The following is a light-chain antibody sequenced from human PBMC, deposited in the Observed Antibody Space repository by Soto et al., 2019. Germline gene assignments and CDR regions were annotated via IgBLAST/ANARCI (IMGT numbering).Light chain of an antibody. Sequence: QSVLTHPASVSGSPGQSITLSLTGTSSEIGGYNYVSWYQQHPGKAPKFIIYDVSNRPSGVSNRFSGSKSGNTASLTISGLQAEDEADYYCSSYTTSNTRQIVFGTGTKVTVL. V-gene: IGLV2-14*01. CDR2: DVS. CDR1: SSEIGGYNY. CDR3: SSYTTSNTRQIV. J-gene: IGLJ1*01.